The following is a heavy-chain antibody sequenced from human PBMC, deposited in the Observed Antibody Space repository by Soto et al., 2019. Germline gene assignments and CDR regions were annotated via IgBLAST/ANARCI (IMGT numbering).Heavy chain of an antibody. CDR1: GFTFSSYG. J-gene: IGHJ4*02. Sequence: QVQLVESGGGVVQPGRSLRLSCAASGFTFSSYGMHWVRQAPGKGLEWVAVISYDGSNKYYVDSVKGRFTISRDNSKNTLYLQMNSLRAEDTAVYYCAKPSQSGYYYAQQVLYFDYWGQGTLVTVSS. CDR3: AKPSQSGYYYAQQVLYFDY. D-gene: IGHD3-22*01. V-gene: IGHV3-30*18. CDR2: ISYDGSNK.